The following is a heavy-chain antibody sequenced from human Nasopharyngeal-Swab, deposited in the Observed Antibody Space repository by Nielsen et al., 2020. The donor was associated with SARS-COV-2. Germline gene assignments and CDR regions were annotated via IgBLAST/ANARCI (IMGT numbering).Heavy chain of an antibody. J-gene: IGHJ4*02. D-gene: IGHD5-12*01. V-gene: IGHV3-21*01. Sequence: GESLKISCAASGFSFRTYSMNWVRQAPGKGLEWVSSISSSSSYIYYGDSMKGRFTISRDNAKNTLYLQMNSLRAEDTAVYYCARATNLGGSLWVPDYWGQGTLVTVSS. CDR3: ARATNLGGSLWVPDY. CDR2: ISSSSSYI. CDR1: GFSFRTYS.